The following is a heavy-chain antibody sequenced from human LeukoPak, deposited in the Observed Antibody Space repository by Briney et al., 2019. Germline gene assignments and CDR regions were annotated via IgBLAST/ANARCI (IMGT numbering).Heavy chain of an antibody. CDR2: INSDGSST. V-gene: IGHV3-74*01. CDR1: GFTFSRYW. Sequence: GGSLRLSCAASGFTFSRYWMHWVRQAPGKGLVWVSRINSDGSSTRYADSVKGRFTISRENAKNTLFLQMNSLRAEDTAAYYCARVAAWDSSGYLFDYWGQGTLVTVSS. CDR3: ARVAAWDSSGYLFDY. J-gene: IGHJ4*02. D-gene: IGHD3-22*01.